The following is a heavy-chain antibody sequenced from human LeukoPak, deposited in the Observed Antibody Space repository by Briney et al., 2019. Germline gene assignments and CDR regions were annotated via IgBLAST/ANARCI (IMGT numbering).Heavy chain of an antibody. Sequence: GGSLRLSCTASGFTFGDYAMSWVRQAPGKGLEWVGFIRSKAYGGTTEYAASVEGRFTISRDDSKSIAYLQMNSLKTEDTAVYYCTAGVATVTFDYWGQGTLVTVSS. J-gene: IGHJ4*02. CDR2: IRSKAYGGTT. D-gene: IGHD5-12*01. CDR3: TAGVATVTFDY. V-gene: IGHV3-49*04. CDR1: GFTFGDYA.